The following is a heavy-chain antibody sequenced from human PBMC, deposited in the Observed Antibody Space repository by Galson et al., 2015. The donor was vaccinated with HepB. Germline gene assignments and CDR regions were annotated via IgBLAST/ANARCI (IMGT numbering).Heavy chain of an antibody. Sequence: SLRLSCAASGFTFSSYEMNWVRQAPGKGLEWVSYISSSGSTIYYADSVKGRFTISRDNAKNSLYLQMNSLRAEDTAVYYCARDPGYCGGDCYSDYWGQGTLVTVSS. CDR2: ISSSGSTI. CDR3: ARDPGYCGGDCYSDY. J-gene: IGHJ4*02. D-gene: IGHD2-21*02. V-gene: IGHV3-48*03. CDR1: GFTFSSYE.